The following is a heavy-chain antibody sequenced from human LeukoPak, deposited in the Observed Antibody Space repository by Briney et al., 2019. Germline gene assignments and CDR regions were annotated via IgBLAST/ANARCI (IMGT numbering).Heavy chain of an antibody. D-gene: IGHD3-10*01. CDR3: ATRITMVRGPSIYYYGMDV. J-gene: IGHJ6*02. V-gene: IGHV3-30-3*01. CDR1: GFTFSSYA. CDR2: ISYDGSNK. Sequence: GGSLRLSCAASGFTFSSYAMHWVRQAPGKGLEWVAVISYDGSNKYYADSVKGRFTISRDNSKNTLYLQMNSLRAEDTAVYYCATRITMVRGPSIYYYGMDVWGQGTTVTVSS.